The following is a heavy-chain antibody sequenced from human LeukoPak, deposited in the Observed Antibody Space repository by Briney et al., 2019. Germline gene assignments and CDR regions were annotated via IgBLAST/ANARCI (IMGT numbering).Heavy chain of an antibody. CDR2: ISAYNGNT. J-gene: IGHJ6*02. V-gene: IGHV1-18*01. CDR1: GYSFGDYY. CDR3: ARKFWSGYYTSRYYGMDV. Sequence: ASVKVSCKASGYSFGDYYIYWVRQAPGQGLEWMGWISAYNGNTNYAQKLQGRVTMTTDTSTSTAYMELRSLRSDDTAVYYCARKFWSGYYTSRYYGMDVWGQGTTVTVSS. D-gene: IGHD3-3*01.